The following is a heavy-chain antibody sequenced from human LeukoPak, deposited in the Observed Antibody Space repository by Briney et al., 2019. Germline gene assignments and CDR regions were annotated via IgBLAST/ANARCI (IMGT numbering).Heavy chain of an antibody. D-gene: IGHD4-11*01. V-gene: IGHV4-34*01. J-gene: IGHJ4*02. CDR1: GGSFSGYY. Sequence: KPSETLSLTCAVYGGSFSGYYWSWIRQPPGKGLEWIGEINHSGSTNYNPSLKSRVTISVDTPKNQFSLKLNSVTAADTAVYYCARLNYWNYFGYWGQGTLVTVSS. CDR3: ARLNYWNYFGY. CDR2: INHSGST.